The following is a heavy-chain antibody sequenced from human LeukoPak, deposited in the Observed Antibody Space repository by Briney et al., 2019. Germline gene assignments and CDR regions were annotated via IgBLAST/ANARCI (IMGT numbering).Heavy chain of an antibody. Sequence: GGSLRLSCAASGFTFSGYGMHWVRQAPGKGLEWVAVISYDGSNKYYADSVKGRFTISRDNSKNTLYLQMNSLRAEDTAVYYCAKDEVNSGYDFYFDYWGQGTLVTVSS. D-gene: IGHD5-12*01. CDR3: AKDEVNSGYDFYFDY. CDR1: GFTFSGYG. V-gene: IGHV3-30*18. CDR2: ISYDGSNK. J-gene: IGHJ4*02.